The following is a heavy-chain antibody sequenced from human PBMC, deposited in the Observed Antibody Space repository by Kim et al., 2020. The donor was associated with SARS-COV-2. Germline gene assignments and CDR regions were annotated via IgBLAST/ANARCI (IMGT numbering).Heavy chain of an antibody. CDR2: INHSGST. D-gene: IGHD5-12*01. J-gene: IGHJ6*02. V-gene: IGHV4-34*01. CDR1: GGSFSGYY. CDR3: ARLIGGYDSRYYYYYGMDV. Sequence: SETLSLTCAVYGGSFSGYYWSWIRQPPGKGLEWIGEINHSGSTNYNPSLKSRVTISVDTSKNQFSLKLSSVTAADTAVYYCARLIGGYDSRYYYYYGMDVWGQGTTVTVSS.